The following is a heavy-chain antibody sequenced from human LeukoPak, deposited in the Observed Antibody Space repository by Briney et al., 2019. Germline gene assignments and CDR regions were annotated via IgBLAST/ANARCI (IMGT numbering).Heavy chain of an antibody. V-gene: IGHV3-21*01. CDR2: ISSSSSYI. CDR3: ARLLATVGLAKPDY. D-gene: IGHD1-26*01. Sequence: PGGSLRLSCAASGFTFSSYSMNWVRQAPGKGLEWVSSISSSSSYIYYADSVEGRFTISRDNAKNSLYLQMNSLRAEDTAVYYCARLLATVGLAKPDYWGQGTLVTVSS. CDR1: GFTFSSYS. J-gene: IGHJ4*02.